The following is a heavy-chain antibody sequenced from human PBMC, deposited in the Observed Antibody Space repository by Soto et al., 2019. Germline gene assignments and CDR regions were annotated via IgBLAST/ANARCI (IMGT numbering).Heavy chain of an antibody. CDR3: ARDSSGRATFDY. V-gene: IGHV1-18*01. CDR1: GYTFTSYG. J-gene: IGHJ4*02. Sequence: ASVKVSCKASGYTFTSYGISWVRQAPGQGLEWMGWTSAYMVTNYAQKFQGRVTMTTDTSTSTAYMELRSLRSDDTAVYYCARDSSGRATFDYWGQGTLVTVSS. CDR2: TSAYMVT. D-gene: IGHD6-19*01.